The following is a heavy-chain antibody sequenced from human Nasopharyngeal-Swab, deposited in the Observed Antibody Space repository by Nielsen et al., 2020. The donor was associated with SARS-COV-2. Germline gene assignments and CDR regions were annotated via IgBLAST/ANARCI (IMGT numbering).Heavy chain of an antibody. Sequence: GGSLRLSCAASGFTFSSYWMHWVRQAPGKGLVWVSRINSDGSSTSYADSVKGRFTISRDNSKNTLYLQMNSLRAEDTAVYYCARMALAAKGFDYWGQGTLVTVSS. V-gene: IGHV3-74*01. D-gene: IGHD6-19*01. CDR3: ARMALAAKGFDY. J-gene: IGHJ4*02. CDR1: GFTFSSYW. CDR2: INSDGSST.